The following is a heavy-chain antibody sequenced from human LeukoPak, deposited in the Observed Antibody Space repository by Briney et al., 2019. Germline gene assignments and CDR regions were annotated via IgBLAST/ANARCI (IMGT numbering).Heavy chain of an antibody. V-gene: IGHV3-23*01. CDR3: ASQGPYSGYDLQFDY. Sequence: GGSLRLSCAASGFTFSSYAMSWVRQAPGKGLEWVSSISGSGGSTYYADSVKGRFTISRDNSKNTLYLQMNSLRAEDTAVYYCASQGPYSGYDLQFDYWGQGTLVTVSS. J-gene: IGHJ4*02. CDR2: ISGSGGST. CDR1: GFTFSSYA. D-gene: IGHD5-12*01.